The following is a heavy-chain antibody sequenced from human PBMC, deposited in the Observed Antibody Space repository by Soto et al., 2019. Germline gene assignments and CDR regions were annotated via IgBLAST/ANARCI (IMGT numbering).Heavy chain of an antibody. CDR3: ARDRVVVVPAAIYYYYYGMDV. Sequence: ASVKVSCKASGYTFTSYGISWVRQAPGQGLEWMGWMSAYNGNTNYAQKLQGRVTMNKDTSTSTAYMELRSQRSDDTAVYYCARDRVVVVPAAIYYYYYGMDVWGQGTTVTVAS. V-gene: IGHV1-18*04. CDR2: MSAYNGNT. D-gene: IGHD2-2*02. CDR1: GYTFTSYG. J-gene: IGHJ6*02.